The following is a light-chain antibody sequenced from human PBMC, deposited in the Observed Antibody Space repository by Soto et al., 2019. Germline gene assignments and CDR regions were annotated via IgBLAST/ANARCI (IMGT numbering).Light chain of an antibody. CDR3: GSWDGSLNALFG. J-gene: IGLJ1*01. Sequence: QAVVSQRPSASGTPGQRVTVACSGSTSNIGSNTVTWDPQRPGTAPRLLIYGNEQRPSGVPGRFSGSKSGTAASLAISGLRSEDEADYYCGSWDGSLNALFGFGTGTKLTV. CDR1: TSNIGSNT. V-gene: IGLV1-44*01. CDR2: GNE.